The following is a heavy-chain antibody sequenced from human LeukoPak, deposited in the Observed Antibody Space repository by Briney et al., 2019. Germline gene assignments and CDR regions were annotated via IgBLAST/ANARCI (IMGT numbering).Heavy chain of an antibody. CDR1: GGSISIYY. V-gene: IGHV4-59*08. Sequence: PSETLSLTCTVSGGSISIYYWSWIRQPPGKGLEWIGYIYYSGSTNYNPSLKSRVTISVDTSKNHFSLKLSSVTAADTAVYYCARRRIGPIDYWGQGTLVTVSS. CDR3: ARRRIGPIDY. D-gene: IGHD3-16*01. CDR2: IYYSGST. J-gene: IGHJ4*02.